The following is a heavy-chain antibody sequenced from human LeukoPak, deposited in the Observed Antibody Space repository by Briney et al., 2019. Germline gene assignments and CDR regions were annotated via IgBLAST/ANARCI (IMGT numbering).Heavy chain of an antibody. CDR2: ISYDGSNK. J-gene: IGHJ6*02. Sequence: GGSLRLSCAASGFTLSSYAMHWVRQAPGKGLEWVAVISYDGSNKYYADSVKGRFTISRDNSKNTLYLQMNSLRAEDTAVYYCARDHCSSTSCYGYHYYYGMDVWGQGTTVTVSS. D-gene: IGHD2-2*01. CDR3: ARDHCSSTSCYGYHYYYGMDV. CDR1: GFTLSSYA. V-gene: IGHV3-30-3*01.